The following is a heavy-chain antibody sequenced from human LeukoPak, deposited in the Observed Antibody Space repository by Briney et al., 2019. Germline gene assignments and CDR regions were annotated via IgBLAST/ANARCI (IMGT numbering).Heavy chain of an antibody. CDR3: ARSTDAFDI. J-gene: IGHJ3*02. CDR2: IIPIFGTA. D-gene: IGHD5/OR15-5a*01. CDR1: GGTFSSYA. V-gene: IGHV1-69*01. Sequence: ASVKASCKASGGTFSSYAVSWVRQAPGQGLEWMGGIIPIFGTAYYAQKFQGRVTITADESTSTAYMELSSLRSEDTAVYYCARSTDAFDIWGQGTMVTVSS.